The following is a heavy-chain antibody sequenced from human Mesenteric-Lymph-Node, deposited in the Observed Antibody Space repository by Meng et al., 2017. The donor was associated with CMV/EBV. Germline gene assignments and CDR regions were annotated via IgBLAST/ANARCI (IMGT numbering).Heavy chain of an antibody. Sequence: GESLKISCAASGFTFSSYAMSWVRQAPGKGLEWVSAISGSGGSTYYADSVKGRFTISRDNSKNTLYLQMSSLRDDDTGLYYCAKWKTATRDYLDYWGQGTLVTVSS. CDR2: ISGSGGST. CDR3: AKWKTATRDYLDY. V-gene: IGHV3-23*01. CDR1: GFTFSSYA. D-gene: IGHD4/OR15-4a*01. J-gene: IGHJ4*02.